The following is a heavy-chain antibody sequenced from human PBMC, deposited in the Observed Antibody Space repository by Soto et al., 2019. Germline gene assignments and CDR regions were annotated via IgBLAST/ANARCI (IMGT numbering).Heavy chain of an antibody. D-gene: IGHD3-22*01. CDR1: GYTFTSYG. J-gene: IGHJ1*01. Sequence: QVPLVQSGAEVKKPGASVKVSCKASGYTFTSYGISWVRQAPGQGLEWMGWISAYNGNTNYAQKLQGRVTMTTDTSTSTAYMELRSLRSDDTAVYYCARVVSPSLYYYDSSEAEYFQHWGQGTLVTVSS. CDR3: ARVVSPSLYYYDSSEAEYFQH. V-gene: IGHV1-18*01. CDR2: ISAYNGNT.